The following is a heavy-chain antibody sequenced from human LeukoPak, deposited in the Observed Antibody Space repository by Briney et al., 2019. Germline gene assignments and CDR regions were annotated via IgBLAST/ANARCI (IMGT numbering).Heavy chain of an antibody. CDR1: GGSISSHY. Sequence: KTSETLSLTCTVSGGSISSHYWSWIRQPPGKGLEWIAYIYYSGSTNYNPSLQSRVTISVDTSKNQLSLKVSSVTAADTAVYYCARHMSSETYPMDGWGQGTTVTVSS. CDR2: IYYSGST. V-gene: IGHV4-59*08. D-gene: IGHD1-26*01. CDR3: ARHMSSETYPMDG. J-gene: IGHJ6*02.